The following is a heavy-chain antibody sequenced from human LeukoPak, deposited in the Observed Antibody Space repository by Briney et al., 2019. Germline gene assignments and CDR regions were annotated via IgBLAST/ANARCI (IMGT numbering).Heavy chain of an antibody. D-gene: IGHD4-23*01. Sequence: PSETLSLTCTVSGGSISSGDYYWSWIRQPPGKGLEWIGYIYYSGSTYYNPSLKSRVTISVDTFKNQFSLKLSSVTAADTAVYYCARDIIWGGDYGGKGHYWYFDPWGRGTLVTVSS. J-gene: IGHJ2*01. CDR2: IYYSGST. CDR1: GGSISSGDYY. CDR3: ARDIIWGGDYGGKGHYWYFDP. V-gene: IGHV4-30-4*01.